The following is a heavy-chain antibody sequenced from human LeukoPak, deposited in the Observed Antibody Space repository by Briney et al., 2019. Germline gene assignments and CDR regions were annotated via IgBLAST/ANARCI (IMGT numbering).Heavy chain of an antibody. D-gene: IGHD3-16*01. Sequence: ASVTVSCQASGYTFTGYYLHWVRPAPGQGLEWMGWINPNSGGTNYAQKFQGRVTMTRDTSISTAYMELSRLRSDDTAVYYCARALSLSYGMDVWGQGTTVTVSS. CDR3: ARALSLSYGMDV. J-gene: IGHJ6*02. CDR2: INPNSGGT. V-gene: IGHV1-2*02. CDR1: GYTFTGYY.